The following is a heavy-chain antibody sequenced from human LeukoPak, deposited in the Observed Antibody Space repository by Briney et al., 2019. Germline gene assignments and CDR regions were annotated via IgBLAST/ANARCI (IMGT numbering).Heavy chain of an antibody. Sequence: GGSLRLSCAASGFTFSSYWMHWVRHAPGKGLVWVSVIYTSGSTYYADSVKGRFTISRDNSKNTLYLQMNDLRAEDTAVYYCAKERTTLVRYFDYWGQGTLVTVSS. CDR1: GFTFSSYW. CDR2: IYTSGST. D-gene: IGHD1/OR15-1a*01. CDR3: AKERTTLVRYFDY. V-gene: IGHV3-66*01. J-gene: IGHJ4*02.